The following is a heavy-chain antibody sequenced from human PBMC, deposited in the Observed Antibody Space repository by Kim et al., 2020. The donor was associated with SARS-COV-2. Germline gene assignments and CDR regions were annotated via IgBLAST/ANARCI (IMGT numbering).Heavy chain of an antibody. CDR3: ARGWFDP. CDR2: ISSGSDTI. Sequence: GGSLRLSCAASGFTFSDYYMNWIRQAPGKGLEWVSYISSGSDTIYYADSAKGRFTISRDNAKNSLYLQMNSLRAEDTAVYYCARGWFDPWGQGTLVTVSS. V-gene: IGHV3-11*01. J-gene: IGHJ5*02. CDR1: GFTFSDYY.